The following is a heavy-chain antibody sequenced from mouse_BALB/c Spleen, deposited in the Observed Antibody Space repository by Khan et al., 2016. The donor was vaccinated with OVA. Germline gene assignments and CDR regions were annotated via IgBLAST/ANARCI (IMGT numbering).Heavy chain of an antibody. V-gene: IGHV1-18*01. Sequence: EVQLQESGPELVKPGASMKISCKASGYSFTDFTMNWVKQSHEKNLEWIGLINPYNGFTSYNQKFKGKPTLTVDKSSSTAYMELLSLTSEDSAVYYCARGNYYGSNSWFAYWGQGTLVTVSA. J-gene: IGHJ3*01. CDR1: GYSFTDFT. CDR3: ARGNYYGSNSWFAY. CDR2: INPYNGFT. D-gene: IGHD1-1*01.